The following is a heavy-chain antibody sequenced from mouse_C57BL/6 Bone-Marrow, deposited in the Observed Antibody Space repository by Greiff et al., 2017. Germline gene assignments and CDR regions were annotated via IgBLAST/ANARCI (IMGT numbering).Heavy chain of an antibody. Sequence: QVQLQQPGAELVKPGASVKLSCKASGYTFTSYWMHWVKQRPGQGLEWIGMIHPNSGSTNYNEKFKSKATLTVDKSSSTAYMQLSSLTSEDSAVYYGAREDYYASSYDYAMDYWGQGTSVTVSS. CDR2: IHPNSGST. CDR1: GYTFTSYW. CDR3: AREDYYASSYDYAMDY. D-gene: IGHD1-1*01. V-gene: IGHV1-64*01. J-gene: IGHJ4*01.